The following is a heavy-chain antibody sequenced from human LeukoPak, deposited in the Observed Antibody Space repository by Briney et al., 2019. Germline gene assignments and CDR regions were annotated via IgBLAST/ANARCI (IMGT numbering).Heavy chain of an antibody. Sequence: GASVKVSCKVSGYTLTQLSMHWVRQAPGKGLEWMGGFDPEDGETIYAQKFQGRVTMTEDTSTDTAYMELSSLRSEDTAVYYCATWNDFWSGYLDYWGQGTLVTVSS. CDR2: FDPEDGET. J-gene: IGHJ4*02. CDR3: ATWNDFWSGYLDY. V-gene: IGHV1-24*01. D-gene: IGHD3-3*01. CDR1: GYTLTQLS.